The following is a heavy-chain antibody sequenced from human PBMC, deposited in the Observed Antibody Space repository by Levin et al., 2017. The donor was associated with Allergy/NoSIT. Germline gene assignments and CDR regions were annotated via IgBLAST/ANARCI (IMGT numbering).Heavy chain of an antibody. CDR3: ASDGSYDTLDI. D-gene: IGHD6-6*01. V-gene: IGHV3-21*01. CDR2: ISSSSTYI. CDR1: GFTFSGYT. J-gene: IGHJ3*02. Sequence: SCAASGFTFSGYTLNWVRQAPGKGLEWVSSISSSSTYIYYADSLKGRFTISRDDAKNSLSLQINSLRVEDTAVYYCASDGSYDTLDIWGQGTMVTVSS.